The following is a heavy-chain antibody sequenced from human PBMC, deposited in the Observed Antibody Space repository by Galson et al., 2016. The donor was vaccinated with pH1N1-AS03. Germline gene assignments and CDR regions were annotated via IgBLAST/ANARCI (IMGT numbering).Heavy chain of an antibody. CDR2: VSQSGNT. Sequence: SETLSLTCSVSGGSISTSSYYWGWIRQPPGTGLEWIGTVSQSGNTYFNPSLKSRVTISIDTSKNQFSLRLNSVTAADTAVYYCAKEATVPRWGQGTLVTVSS. CDR1: GGSISTSSYY. CDR3: AKEATVPR. J-gene: IGHJ1*01. V-gene: IGHV4-39*07.